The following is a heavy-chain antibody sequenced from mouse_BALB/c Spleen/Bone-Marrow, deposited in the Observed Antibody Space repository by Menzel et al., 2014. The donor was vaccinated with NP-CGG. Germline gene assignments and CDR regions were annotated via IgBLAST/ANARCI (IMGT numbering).Heavy chain of an antibody. CDR3: ARSYYDGSSFAY. CDR2: INPSTGYT. V-gene: IGHV1-4*01. CDR1: GYTFTSYR. D-gene: IGHD1-1*01. J-gene: IGHJ3*01. Sequence: VMLVESGAELAKPGASVKMSCKASGYTFTSYRMHWVKQRPGQGLEWIGYINPSTGYTEYNQKFKVKATLTADKSSSTAYMQLSSLTSEDSAVYYCARSYYDGSSFAYWGQGTLVTVSA.